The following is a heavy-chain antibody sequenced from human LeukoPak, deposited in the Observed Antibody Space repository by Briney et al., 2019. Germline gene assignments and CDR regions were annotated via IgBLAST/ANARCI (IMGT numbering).Heavy chain of an antibody. V-gene: IGHV1-18*01. Sequence: GASVKVSCKASGYTFTSYGISWVRQAPGQGLEWMGWISAYNGNTNYAQKLQGRVTMTTDTSTSTAYMKLRSLRSDDTAVYYCARGSSMIVVGNWFDPWGQGTLVTVSS. J-gene: IGHJ5*02. CDR1: GYTFTSYG. CDR2: ISAYNGNT. D-gene: IGHD3-22*01. CDR3: ARGSSMIVVGNWFDP.